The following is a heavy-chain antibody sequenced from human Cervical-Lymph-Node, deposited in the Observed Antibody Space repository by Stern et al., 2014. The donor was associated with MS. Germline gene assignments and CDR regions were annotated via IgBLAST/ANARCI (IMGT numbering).Heavy chain of an antibody. CDR1: GFNFSTYG. CDR3: AKICSSTTSNGVDY. Sequence: VQLVESGGGVVQPGRSLGLSCAASGFNFSTYGMHWVRQAPGKGVEWVAIMSNDGSKKYYAASVKGRFTISRDNPKNTLYLQMNTLRPEDTAVYYCAKICSSTTSNGVDYWGQGSLVIVSS. V-gene: IGHV3-30*18. D-gene: IGHD2-2*01. CDR2: MSNDGSKK. J-gene: IGHJ4*02.